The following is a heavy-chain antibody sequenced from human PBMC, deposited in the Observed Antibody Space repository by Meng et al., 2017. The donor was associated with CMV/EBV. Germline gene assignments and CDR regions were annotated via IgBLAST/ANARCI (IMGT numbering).Heavy chain of an antibody. D-gene: IGHD6-13*01. J-gene: IGHJ5*02. V-gene: IGHV1-8*02. CDR3: ARARIAGGFDP. CDR2: MNPNSGNT. CDR1: GGTFSSYT. Sequence: ASVKVSCKTSGGTFSSYTISWVRQAPGQGLEWMGWMNPNSGNTGYAQKFQGRVTMTRNTSISTAYMELSSLRSEDTAVYYCARARIAGGFDPWGQGTLVTVSS.